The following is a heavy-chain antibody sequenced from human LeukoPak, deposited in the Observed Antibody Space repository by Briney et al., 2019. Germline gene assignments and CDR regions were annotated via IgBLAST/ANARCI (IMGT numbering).Heavy chain of an antibody. J-gene: IGHJ5*02. D-gene: IGHD2-2*02. CDR3: ARGGYCSSTSCDIGWFDP. Sequence: ASVKVSCKASGYTFTGYYMHWVRQAPGHGLEWMGWINPNSGGTNYAQKFQGRVTMTRDTSISTAYMELSRLRSDDTAVYYCARGGYCSSTSCDIGWFDPWGQGTLVTVSS. V-gene: IGHV1-2*02. CDR2: INPNSGGT. CDR1: GYTFTGYY.